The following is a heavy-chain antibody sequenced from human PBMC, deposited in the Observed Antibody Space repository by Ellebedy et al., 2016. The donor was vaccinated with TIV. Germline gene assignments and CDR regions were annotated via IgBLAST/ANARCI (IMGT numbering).Heavy chain of an antibody. CDR3: ARDPAHADYMYYFDY. J-gene: IGHJ4*02. CDR1: GFTFSSYW. D-gene: IGHD3-16*01. V-gene: IGHV3-74*01. CDR2: INSDESRT. Sequence: PGGSLRLSCAASGFTFSSYWMHWVRQTPGKGLEWVSRINSDESRTRYADSVKGRFTISRDNAKSTLYLQMNSLRAEDTAVYYCARDPAHADYMYYFDYWGQGTLVTVSS.